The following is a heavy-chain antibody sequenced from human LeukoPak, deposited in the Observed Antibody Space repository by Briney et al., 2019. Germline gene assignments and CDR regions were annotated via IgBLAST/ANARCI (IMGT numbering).Heavy chain of an antibody. CDR3: ARNRLRNWFDP. Sequence: SETLSLTCTVSGGSISSSSYYWGWIRQPSGKGLEWIGSIYYSGNTYYNPSLKSRVTISVDTSKNQFSLKLSSVTAADTAVYYCARNRLRNWFDPWGQGTLVTVSS. CDR2: IYYSGNT. CDR1: GGSISSSSYY. J-gene: IGHJ5*02. D-gene: IGHD4-17*01. V-gene: IGHV4-39*07.